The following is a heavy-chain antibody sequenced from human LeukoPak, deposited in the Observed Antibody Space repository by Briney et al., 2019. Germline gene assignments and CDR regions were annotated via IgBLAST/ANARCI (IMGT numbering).Heavy chain of an antibody. CDR3: ARAMGCDY. J-gene: IGHJ4*02. CDR1: GFTFSTNA. Sequence: GGSLRLSCAASGFTFSTNAMHWVRQAPGKGLEWVAVISSGGSDKYYADSVKGRFTISRDNAKNSLYLQMNSLRAEDTAVYYCARAMGCDYWGQGTLVTVSS. V-gene: IGHV3-30*04. CDR2: ISSGGSDK.